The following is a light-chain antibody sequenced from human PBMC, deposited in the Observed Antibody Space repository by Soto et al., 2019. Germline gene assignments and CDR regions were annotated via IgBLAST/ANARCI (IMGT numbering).Light chain of an antibody. V-gene: IGKV1-5*01. Sequence: DIQLTQSPSTLSASVPARVPITCRASQTISRWLAWYQQKPGKAPKLLIYDASSLESGVPSRFSGSGSGTEFSLTISSLQPDDFATYYCQQYNNYWTFGQGTKVDIK. CDR3: QQYNNYWT. CDR2: DAS. CDR1: QTISRW. J-gene: IGKJ1*01.